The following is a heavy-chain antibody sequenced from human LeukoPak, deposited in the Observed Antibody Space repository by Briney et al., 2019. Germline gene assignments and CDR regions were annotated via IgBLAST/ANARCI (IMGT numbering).Heavy chain of an antibody. Sequence: SQTLSLTCTVSGASIRSGDYYWSWIRQPPGKGLEWIGYIYDSGSTYYNPSLKSRVTISVDTSKNQFSLKLSSVTAADTAVYYCARVQETGTDGMDVWGQGTTVTVSS. CDR3: ARVQETGTDGMDV. CDR2: IYDSGST. J-gene: IGHJ6*02. D-gene: IGHD1-1*01. CDR1: GASIRSGDYY. V-gene: IGHV4-30-4*01.